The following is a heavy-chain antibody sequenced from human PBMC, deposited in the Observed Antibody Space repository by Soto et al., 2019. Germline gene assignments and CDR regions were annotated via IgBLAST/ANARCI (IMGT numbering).Heavy chain of an antibody. J-gene: IGHJ4*02. CDR1: GGSISSGGYS. D-gene: IGHD2-15*01. CDR2: IYHSGST. Sequence: PSETLSLTCAVSGGSISSGGYSWGWIRQPPGKGLGWIGYIYHSGSTYYNPSLKSRVTISVDGSKNQFSLELSSVTAADTAVYYCARSTLGYCSGGSCYSEDFDYWGQGTLVTVSS. CDR3: ARSTLGYCSGGSCYSEDFDY. V-gene: IGHV4-30-2*01.